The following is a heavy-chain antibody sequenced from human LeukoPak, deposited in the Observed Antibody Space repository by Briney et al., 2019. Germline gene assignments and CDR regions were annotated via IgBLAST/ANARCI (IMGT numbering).Heavy chain of an antibody. Sequence: SETLSLTCTVSGGSIGSYYWSWIRRPPGKGLEWIGYIYYSGSTNYNPSLKSRVTISVDTSKNQFSLKLSSVTAADTAVYYCARESSSGGYYYFDYWGQGTLVTVSS. CDR3: ARESSSGGYYYFDY. V-gene: IGHV4-59*01. D-gene: IGHD3-22*01. CDR1: GGSIGSYY. J-gene: IGHJ4*02. CDR2: IYYSGST.